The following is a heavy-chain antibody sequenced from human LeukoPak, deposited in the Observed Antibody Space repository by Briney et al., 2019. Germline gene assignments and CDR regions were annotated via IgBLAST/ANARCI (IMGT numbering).Heavy chain of an antibody. D-gene: IGHD6-13*01. J-gene: IGHJ1*01. CDR3: ARDAYSSSWYGYFQY. Sequence: NSSETLSLTCTVSGGSVSSYYWSWIRQPAGKGLEWIGRIYTSGSTSYNPSLRSRVTMSVDTSKNQFSLKLSSVAAADTAVYYCARDAYSSSWYGYFQYWGQGTLVTVSS. CDR2: IYTSGST. V-gene: IGHV4-4*07. CDR1: GGSVSSYY.